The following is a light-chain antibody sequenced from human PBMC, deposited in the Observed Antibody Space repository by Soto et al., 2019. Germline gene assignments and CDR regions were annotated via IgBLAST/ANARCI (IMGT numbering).Light chain of an antibody. CDR3: QKYNSAPLT. CDR1: QGIAPY. V-gene: IGKV1-27*01. Sequence: DVQMTQSPSSLSASVGDRVTITCRASQGIAPYLAWFQQKPGKVPKLLIHAASTLQSGVPSRFSGSGSGTDFTLTISSLQPEDVGTYYCQKYNSAPLTFGGGTKVDIK. J-gene: IGKJ4*01. CDR2: AAS.